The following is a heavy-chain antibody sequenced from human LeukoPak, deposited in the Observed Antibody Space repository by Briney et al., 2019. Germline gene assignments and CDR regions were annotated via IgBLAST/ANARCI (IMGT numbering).Heavy chain of an antibody. Sequence: GSLRLSCAASGFTFSNAWLSWVRQAPGKGLAWVGRIRSKTDGGTTDYAAPVKGRFTISRDDSKNTLYLQMNSLKIEDIGVYYCTTGTWGFGDFWGQGTLVTVSS. CDR2: IRSKTDGGTT. V-gene: IGHV3-15*01. J-gene: IGHJ4*02. CDR3: TTGTWGFGDF. D-gene: IGHD7-27*01. CDR1: GFTFSNAW.